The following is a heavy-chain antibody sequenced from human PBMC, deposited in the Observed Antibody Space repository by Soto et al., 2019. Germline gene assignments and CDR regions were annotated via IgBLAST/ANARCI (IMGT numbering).Heavy chain of an antibody. CDR3: ARLIAARPYYYYYYGMDV. Sequence: EVQLLESGGGLVQPGGSLRLSCVASGFTFSSFAMSWVRQAPGKGLEWVSTLSGSGGDTYYADSVNGRFTISRDKSKNTLYLQMDRLRVEDTAVYYCARLIAARPYYYYYYGMDVWGQGTTVTVSS. CDR2: LSGSGGDT. D-gene: IGHD6-6*01. CDR1: GFTFSSFA. J-gene: IGHJ6*02. V-gene: IGHV3-23*01.